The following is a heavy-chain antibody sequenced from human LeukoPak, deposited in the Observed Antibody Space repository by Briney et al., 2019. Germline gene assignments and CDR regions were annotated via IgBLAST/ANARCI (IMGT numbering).Heavy chain of an antibody. Sequence: GGSLRLSCAASGFTFSSYGMHWVRQAPGKGLEWVAVISYDGSNKYYADSVKGRFTISRDNSKNTLYLQMNSLRAEDTAVYYCAKDLSSSSPLDYWGQGTLVTVSS. CDR1: GFTFSSYG. CDR2: ISYDGSNK. D-gene: IGHD6-6*01. V-gene: IGHV3-30*18. J-gene: IGHJ4*02. CDR3: AKDLSSSSPLDY.